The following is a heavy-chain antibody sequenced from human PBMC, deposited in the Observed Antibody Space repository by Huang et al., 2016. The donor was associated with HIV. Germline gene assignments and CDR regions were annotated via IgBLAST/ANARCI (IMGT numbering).Heavy chain of an antibody. J-gene: IGHJ6*03. CDR2: MNPNSGST. CDR3: ARGRFGETYDYYMDV. CDR1: GYSFLSHD. Sequence: QAQLVQSGAEVKKPGASVKVSCKASGYSFLSHDISWVRQAPGQGREWMGWMNPNSGSTGYEQQFRGRVTIDTKTSITTAYMELRSLRPEDTAVYYCARGRFGETYDYYMDVWGKGTPVTVSS. D-gene: IGHD3-10*01. V-gene: IGHV1-8*03.